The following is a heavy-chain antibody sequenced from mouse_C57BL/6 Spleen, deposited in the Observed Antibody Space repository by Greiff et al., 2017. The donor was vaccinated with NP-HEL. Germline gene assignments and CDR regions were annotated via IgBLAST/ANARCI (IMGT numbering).Heavy chain of an antibody. CDR3: ARSTAQATLYAMDY. V-gene: IGHV1-82*01. J-gene: IGHJ4*01. CDR1: GYAFSSSW. CDR2: IYPGDGDT. Sequence: QVQLQQSGPELVKPGASVKISCKASGYAFSSSWMNWVKQRPGKGLEWIGRIYPGDGDTNYNGKFKGKATLTADKSSSTAYMQLSSLTSEDSAVYFCARSTAQATLYAMDYWGQGTSVTVSS. D-gene: IGHD3-2*02.